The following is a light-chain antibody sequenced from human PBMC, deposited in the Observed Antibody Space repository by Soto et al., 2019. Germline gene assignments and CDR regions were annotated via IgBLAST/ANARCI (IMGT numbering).Light chain of an antibody. CDR3: QQSASSRT. J-gene: IGKJ1*01. V-gene: IGKV3-20*01. CDR1: QSVSSNY. Sequence: EIVLTQSPGTLSLSPGERATLSCRASQSVSSNYLAWYQQKPGQAPRLLIYGASSRATDIPDRFSGSGSGTDFTLTISRLEPEDFAVHYCQQSASSRTFGPGTKVEIK. CDR2: GAS.